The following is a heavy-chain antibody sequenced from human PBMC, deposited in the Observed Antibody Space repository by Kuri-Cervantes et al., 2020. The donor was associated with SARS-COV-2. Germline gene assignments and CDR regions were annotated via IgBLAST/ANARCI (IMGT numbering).Heavy chain of an antibody. CDR2: ISSSSSYI. CDR3: ARAGSQILEWLLQSYYYYMDV. CDR1: GFTFSSYS. J-gene: IGHJ6*03. Sequence: LSLTCAASGFTFSSYSMNWVRQAPGKGLEWVSSISSSSSYIYYADSVKGRFTISRDNAKNSLYLQMNSLRAEDTAVYYCARAGSQILEWLLQSYYYYMDVWGKGTTVTVSS. D-gene: IGHD3-3*01. V-gene: IGHV3-21*01.